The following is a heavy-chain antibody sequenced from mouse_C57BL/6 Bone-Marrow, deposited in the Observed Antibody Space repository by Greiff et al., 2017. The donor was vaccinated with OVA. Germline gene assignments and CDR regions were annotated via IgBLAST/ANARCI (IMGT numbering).Heavy chain of an antibody. Sequence: EVQLQQSGPELVKPGASVKISCKASGYSFTGYYMNWVKQSPEKSLEWIGEINPSTGGTTYNQKFKAKATLTVDKSSSTAYMQLKSLTSEDSAVYYCARQAMAYYGSSPYYYAMDYWGQGTSVTVSS. V-gene: IGHV1-42*01. CDR1: GYSFTGYY. CDR3: ARQAMAYYGSSPYYYAMDY. CDR2: INPSTGGT. D-gene: IGHD1-1*01. J-gene: IGHJ4*01.